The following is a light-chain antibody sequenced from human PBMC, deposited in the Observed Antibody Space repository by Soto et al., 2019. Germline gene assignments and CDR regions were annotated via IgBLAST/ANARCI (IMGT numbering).Light chain of an antibody. J-gene: IGKJ4*01. CDR3: QQRSNWPLT. V-gene: IGKV3-11*01. CDR1: QSVSSY. Sequence: EIVLTQSPVTLSLSPGERATLSCRASQSVSSYLAWYQQRPGQAPRLLIYDAFNRATGIPARFSGSGSGTDXXLTISSLEPEDFAVYYCQQRSNWPLTFGGGTKVEIK. CDR2: DAF.